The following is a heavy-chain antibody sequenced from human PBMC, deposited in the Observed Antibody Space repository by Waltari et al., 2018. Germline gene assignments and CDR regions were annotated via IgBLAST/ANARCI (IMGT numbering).Heavy chain of an antibody. CDR2: ISVSDAT. D-gene: IGHD1-20*01. CDR1: GTPFSNSA. J-gene: IGHJ4*02. Sequence: EVQLLESGGDLVRPGGSLRLSCAVSGTPFSNSAINWVRLAPGTGLGWVSGISVSDATYYADSVKGRFTISRDTSKNTVFLQMNGLRAEDTAVYYCATPFYNWDDPLHSWGQGTLVTVSS. V-gene: IGHV3-23*01. CDR3: ATPFYNWDDPLHS.